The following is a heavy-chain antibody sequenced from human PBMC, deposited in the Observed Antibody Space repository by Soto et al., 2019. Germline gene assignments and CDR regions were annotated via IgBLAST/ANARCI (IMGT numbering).Heavy chain of an antibody. Sequence: QVQLQESGPGLVKPSQTLSLTCSVSGASISSGGYYWNWIRQHPGRGRDGIGYIYYSGTTYYNPSLKSRVTISVDTSKNQFSLKLSSVTAADTAVYYCAASCVGCGGFNYYGMDVWGQGTTVTVSS. CDR2: IYYSGTT. CDR1: GASISSGGYY. V-gene: IGHV4-31*03. J-gene: IGHJ6*02. CDR3: AASCVGCGGFNYYGMDV. D-gene: IGHD2-21*01.